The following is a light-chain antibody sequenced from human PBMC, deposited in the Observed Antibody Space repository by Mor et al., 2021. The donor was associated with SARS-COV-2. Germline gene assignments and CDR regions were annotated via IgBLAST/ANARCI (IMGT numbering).Light chain of an antibody. V-gene: IGLV2-14*04. CDR2: DVS. J-gene: IGLJ2*01. Sequence: PGQSITISCTGTSSDVGGYNYVSWYQQHPGKAPKLMIYDVSNRPSGVSNRFSGSKSGNTASLTISGLQAEDEADYYCSSFAGSNNYVVFGG. CDR1: SSDVGGYNY. CDR3: SSFAGSNNYVV.